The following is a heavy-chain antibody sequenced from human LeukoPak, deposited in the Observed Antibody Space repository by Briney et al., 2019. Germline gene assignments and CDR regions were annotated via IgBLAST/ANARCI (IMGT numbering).Heavy chain of an antibody. J-gene: IGHJ6*03. CDR1: GYTFTIYA. Sequence: GASVNVSCKASGYTFTIYAMNWVRQAPGQGLEWMGWINTNTGNPTYAQGFTGRFVFSLDTSVSTAYLQISSLKAGDTAVYYCARDQVDYQSYYYYYYMDVWGKGTTVTVSS. D-gene: IGHD4-11*01. CDR2: INTNTGNP. V-gene: IGHV7-4-1*02. CDR3: ARDQVDYQSYYYYYYMDV.